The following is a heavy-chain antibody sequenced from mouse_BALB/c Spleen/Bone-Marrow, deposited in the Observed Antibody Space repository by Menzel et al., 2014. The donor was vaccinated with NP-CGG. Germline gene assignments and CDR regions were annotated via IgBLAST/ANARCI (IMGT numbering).Heavy chain of an antibody. CDR3: VSHGSWFAY. Sequence: EVKLMESGGGLVQPKGSLKLSCAASGFTFNTYAMNWVRQAPGKGFEWVARIRSKSNNYATYYADSVKDRFTISRDDSQSMLYLQMNNLKTEDTAMYYCVSHGSWFAYWGQGTLVTVSA. CDR1: GFTFNTYA. CDR2: IRSKSNNYAT. J-gene: IGHJ3*01. V-gene: IGHV10-1*02.